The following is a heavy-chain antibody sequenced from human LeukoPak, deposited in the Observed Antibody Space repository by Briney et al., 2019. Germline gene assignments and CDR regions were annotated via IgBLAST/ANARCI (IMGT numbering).Heavy chain of an antibody. D-gene: IGHD6-19*01. CDR3: ARYNSAWKTDDY. CDR2: IKQDGSDK. Sequence: GRSLRLSCAASGFTFNSYWMSWVRQPPGKGLEWVADIKQDGSDKYYAGSVKGRFTISRDNAKNSLYLQMNSLRAEDTAVYFCARYNSAWKTDDYWGQGTLVTVSS. CDR1: GFTFNSYW. V-gene: IGHV3-7*03. J-gene: IGHJ4*02.